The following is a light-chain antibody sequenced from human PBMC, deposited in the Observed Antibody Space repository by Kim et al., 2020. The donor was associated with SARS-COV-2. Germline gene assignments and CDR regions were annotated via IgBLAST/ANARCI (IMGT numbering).Light chain of an antibody. CDR2: KAC. CDR3: QQYDTYHT. CDR1: QNIKNW. Sequence: LSASVGDSVTITWRARQNIKNWLAWYQLRQGRAPKLLIYKACNLESGVASRFSGSGSGTEFTLTIYSLQPDDFATDYCQQYDTYHTFGQGTKLEI. J-gene: IGKJ2*01. V-gene: IGKV1-5*03.